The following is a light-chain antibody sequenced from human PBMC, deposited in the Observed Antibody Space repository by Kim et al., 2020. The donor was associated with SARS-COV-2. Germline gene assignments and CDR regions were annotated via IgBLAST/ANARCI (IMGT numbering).Light chain of an antibody. CDR2: AAS. V-gene: IGKV1-39*01. J-gene: IGKJ1*01. CDR1: QSISSY. Sequence: ASVGNRVTITCRASQSISSYLNWYQQKPGKAPKLLIYAASSLESGVPSRFSGSGSGTDFTLTISSLQPEDFATYYCQQSYSTPWTFGQGTKVDIK. CDR3: QQSYSTPWT.